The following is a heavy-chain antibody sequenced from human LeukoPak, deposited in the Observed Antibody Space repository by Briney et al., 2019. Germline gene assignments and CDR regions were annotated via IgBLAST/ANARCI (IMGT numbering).Heavy chain of an antibody. D-gene: IGHD6-13*01. CDR3: AKMSSSWTYYYGMDV. Sequence: PGGSLRLSCAASGFTFSRYAVHWVCQAPGKGLEWVAVISYDGTYKDYADSVKGRFTISRDNSKNTLYLQMSSLRAGDTAVYYCAKMSSSWTYYYGMDVWGQGTTVTVSS. V-gene: IGHV3-30-3*02. J-gene: IGHJ6*02. CDR1: GFTFSRYA. CDR2: ISYDGTYK.